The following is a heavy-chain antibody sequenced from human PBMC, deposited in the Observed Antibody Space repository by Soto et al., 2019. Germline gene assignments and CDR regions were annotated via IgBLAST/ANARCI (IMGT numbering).Heavy chain of an antibody. CDR1: GFTFSSYS. D-gene: IGHD3-3*01. CDR3: ARGLYYDFWSEKNWFDP. V-gene: IGHV3-48*01. J-gene: IGHJ5*02. Sequence: GGSLRLSCAASGFTFSSYSMNWVRQAPGKGLEWVSYISSSSSTIYYADSVKGRFTISRDNAKNSLYLQMNSLRAEDTAVYYCARGLYYDFWSEKNWFDPWGQGTLVTVSS. CDR2: ISSSSSTI.